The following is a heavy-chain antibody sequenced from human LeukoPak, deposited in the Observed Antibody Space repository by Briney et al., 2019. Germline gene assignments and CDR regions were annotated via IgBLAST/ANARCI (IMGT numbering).Heavy chain of an antibody. V-gene: IGHV3-33*01. J-gene: IGHJ5*02. Sequence: GGSLRLSCAASGFTFSTYGMHWVRQAPGKGLEWVALIWYDGSNENYADSVKGRFTISRDNSKDTLYLQMNSLRAEDTAMYYCVRGSPLGATTNWLDPWGQGTLVTVSS. CDR3: VRGSPLGATTNWLDP. D-gene: IGHD1-26*01. CDR2: IWYDGSNE. CDR1: GFTFSTYG.